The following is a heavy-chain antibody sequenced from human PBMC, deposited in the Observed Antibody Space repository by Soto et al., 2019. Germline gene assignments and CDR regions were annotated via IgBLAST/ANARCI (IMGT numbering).Heavy chain of an antibody. D-gene: IGHD6-19*01. Sequence: GGSLRLSCAASGFTFSSYAMHWVRQAPGKGLEWVAVISYDGSNKYYADSVKGRFTISRDNSKNTLYLQMNSLRAEDTAVYYCASFRSSGSPYYYYYGMDVWGQGTTVTVSS. CDR1: GFTFSSYA. V-gene: IGHV3-30-3*01. J-gene: IGHJ6*02. CDR3: ASFRSSGSPYYYYYGMDV. CDR2: ISYDGSNK.